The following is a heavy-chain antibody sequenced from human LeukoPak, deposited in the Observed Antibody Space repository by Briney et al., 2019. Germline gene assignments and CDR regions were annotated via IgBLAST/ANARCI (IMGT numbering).Heavy chain of an antibody. V-gene: IGHV3-48*03. CDR3: AREAAAGTNWFDP. CDR2: ISSSGSTI. D-gene: IGHD6-13*01. J-gene: IGHJ5*02. Sequence: GGSLRLSCAASGFTFSSYEMNWVRQAPGKGLEWVSYISSSGSTIYYADSVKGRFTISRDNSKNTLYLQMNSLRAEDTAVYYCAREAAAGTNWFDPWGQGTLVTVSS. CDR1: GFTFSSYE.